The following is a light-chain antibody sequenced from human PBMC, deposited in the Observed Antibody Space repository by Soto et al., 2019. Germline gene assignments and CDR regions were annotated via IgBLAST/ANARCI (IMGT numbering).Light chain of an antibody. CDR1: SSDVGGYNY. Sequence: QSALAQPASVSGSPGQSITISCTGTSSDVGGYNYVSWYQQHPGKAPKLMIFEVSNRPSGVSNRFSGSKSGNTASLTISGLQAEEEADYYCSSYTSSSTLVVFGTGKKVNVL. V-gene: IGLV2-14*01. J-gene: IGLJ1*01. CDR3: SSYTSSSTLVV. CDR2: EVS.